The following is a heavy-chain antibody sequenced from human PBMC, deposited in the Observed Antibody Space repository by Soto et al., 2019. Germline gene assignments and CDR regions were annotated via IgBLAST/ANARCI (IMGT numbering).Heavy chain of an antibody. CDR3: ARGGSSGYIYA. V-gene: IGHV4-31*03. Sequence: QVQLQESGPGLVKPSQTLSLTCTVSGGSISSDDYYWIWIRQNAGEGLEWIGYIYHSGNTYYKPSLKSRVTMSVDTSRNQFSLKLSSVTAADTAFYYCARGGSSGYIYAWGQGTLVTVSS. J-gene: IGHJ5*02. CDR2: IYHSGNT. CDR1: GGSISSDDYY. D-gene: IGHD6-19*01.